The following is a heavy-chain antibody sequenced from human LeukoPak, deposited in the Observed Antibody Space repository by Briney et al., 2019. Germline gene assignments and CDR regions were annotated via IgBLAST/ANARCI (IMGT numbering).Heavy chain of an antibody. CDR2: IRSSSSTT. CDR1: GFTFSSYS. J-gene: IGHJ5*02. D-gene: IGHD3-16*01. CDR3: VRDYDS. V-gene: IGHV3-48*01. Sequence: GGSLRLSCAASGFTFSSYSMNWVRQAPGKGLEWVSYIRSSSSTTYYADSVKGRFTISRDDAKNSLYLQMNDLRAEDTAAYYCVRDYDSWGQGTLVSVSS.